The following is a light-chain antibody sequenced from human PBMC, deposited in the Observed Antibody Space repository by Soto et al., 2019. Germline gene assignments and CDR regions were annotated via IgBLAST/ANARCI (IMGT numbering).Light chain of an antibody. J-gene: IGKJ1*01. Sequence: DIQMTQSPSSLSASVGDRVTITCRASQSISNYLNWYQQKPGKAPKLLIYAASTLQSGVPSSFSGSGSGTAFTLTISDLQSEDFATYYCQQSYSSPWTFGQGTKVDIK. CDR3: QQSYSSPWT. CDR1: QSISNY. CDR2: AAS. V-gene: IGKV1-39*01.